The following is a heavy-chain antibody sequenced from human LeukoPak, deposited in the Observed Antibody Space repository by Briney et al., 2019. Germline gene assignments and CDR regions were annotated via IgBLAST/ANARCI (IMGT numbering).Heavy chain of an antibody. CDR1: GFSFSGSA. V-gene: IGHV3-73*01. D-gene: IGHD2-2*01. CDR3: AKDRPYCSSTSCYVSALDY. Sequence: GGSLRLSCAASGFSFSGSAMHWVRQASGKGLEWVGRIRSKANSYATAYAASVKGRFTISRDDSKNTAYLQMNSLKTEDTAVYYCAKDRPYCSSTSCYVSALDYWGQGTLVTVSS. CDR2: IRSKANSYAT. J-gene: IGHJ4*02.